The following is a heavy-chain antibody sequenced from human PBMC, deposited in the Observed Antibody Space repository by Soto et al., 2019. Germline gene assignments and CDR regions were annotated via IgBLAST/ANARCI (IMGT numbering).Heavy chain of an antibody. V-gene: IGHV3-30-3*01. CDR2: ISYDGSNK. J-gene: IGHJ1*01. D-gene: IGHD6-13*01. CDR1: GFTFSSYV. CDR3: ARGTGAAAVEYFQH. Sequence: QVQLVESGGDVVQPGRSLRLSCAASGFTFSSYVMHWVRQAPGKVLEWVAVISYDGSNKYYADSVKGRFTISRDNSKNPLYLQMNSLRAEDTAVYYCARGTGAAAVEYFQHWGQGTLVTVSS.